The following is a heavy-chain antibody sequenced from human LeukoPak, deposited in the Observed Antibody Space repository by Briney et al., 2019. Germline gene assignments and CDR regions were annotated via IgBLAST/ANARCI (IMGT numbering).Heavy chain of an antibody. CDR3: AREGGYSYGWHPDYFDY. CDR2: IYYSGST. J-gene: IGHJ4*02. D-gene: IGHD5-18*01. CDR1: GGSISSYY. Sequence: SETLSLTCTVSGGSISSYYWSWIRQPPGKGLEWIGYIYYSGSTNYNPSLKSRVTISVDTSKNQFSLKLSSVTAADTVVYYCAREGGYSYGWHPDYFDYWGQGTLVTVSS. V-gene: IGHV4-59*01.